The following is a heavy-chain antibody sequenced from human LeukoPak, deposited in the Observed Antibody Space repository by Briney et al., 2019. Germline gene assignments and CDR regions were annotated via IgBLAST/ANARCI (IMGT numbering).Heavy chain of an antibody. J-gene: IGHJ4*02. CDR2: ISGSGGST. CDR1: GFNFSSYA. V-gene: IGHV3-23*01. CDR3: AKGSGIAAAVPFDY. D-gene: IGHD6-13*01. Sequence: GGSLRLSCAASGFNFSSYAMSWVRLAPGKGLEWVSAISGSGGSTYYADSVKGRFTISRDNSKNTLYLQMNSLRAEDTAVYYCAKGSGIAAAVPFDYWGQGTLVTVSS.